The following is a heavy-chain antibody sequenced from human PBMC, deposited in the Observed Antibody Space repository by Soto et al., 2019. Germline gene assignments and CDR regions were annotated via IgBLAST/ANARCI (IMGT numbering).Heavy chain of an antibody. CDR2: INAGNGNT. D-gene: IGHD3-9*01. J-gene: IGHJ4*02. Sequence: QVQLVQSGAEVKKPGASVKVSCKASGYTFTSYAMRWVRQAPGQRLEWMGWINAGNGNTKYSQKFQGRVTITRDTSASTAYMELSSLRSEDTAVYYCARGAYDILTPNWGQGTLVTVSS. V-gene: IGHV1-3*01. CDR1: GYTFTSYA. CDR3: ARGAYDILTPN.